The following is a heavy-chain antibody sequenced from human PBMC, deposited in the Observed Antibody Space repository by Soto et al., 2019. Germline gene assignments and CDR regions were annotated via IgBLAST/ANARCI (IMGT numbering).Heavy chain of an antibody. J-gene: IGHJ6*03. V-gene: IGHV4-34*01. D-gene: IGHD3-10*01. CDR1: GGSFSGYQ. Sequence: QVQLQQWGAGLLKPSETLSLTCAVYGGSFSGYQWTWIRQTPGKGLEWIGEINDSGNINYNPSLKSRVTILVDTATKQISLKPSSVTAADTAVYYCARGLILWFGELSRRGGYYYYMDVWGKGTSVTVSS. CDR3: ARGLILWFGELSRRGGYYYYMDV. CDR2: INDSGNI.